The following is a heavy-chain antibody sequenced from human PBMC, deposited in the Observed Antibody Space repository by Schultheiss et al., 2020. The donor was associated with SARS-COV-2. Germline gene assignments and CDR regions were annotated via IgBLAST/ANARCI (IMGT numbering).Heavy chain of an antibody. J-gene: IGHJ4*02. CDR3: ARCQYTAMVHD. CDR2: IYYSGST. CDR1: GGSISSYY. Sequence: SQTLSLTCAVYGGSISSYYWSWIRQPPGKGLEWIGYIYYSGSTNYNPSLKSRVTISVDTSKNQFSLKLSSVTAADTAVYYCARCQYTAMVHDWGQGTLVTVSS. D-gene: IGHD5-18*01. V-gene: IGHV4-59*01.